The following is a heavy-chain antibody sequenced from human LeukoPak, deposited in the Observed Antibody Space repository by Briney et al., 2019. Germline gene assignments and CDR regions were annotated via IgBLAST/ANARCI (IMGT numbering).Heavy chain of an antibody. CDR1: GGSISSGGYY. CDR3: ARVKDPDPKPIWTVTTRNYYFDY. CDR2: IYYSGST. Sequence: SSETLSLTCTVSGGSISSGGYYWSWIRQHPGKGLEWIGYIYYSGSTYYNPSLKSRVTISVDTSKNQFSLKLSSVTAADTAVYYCARVKDPDPKPIWTVTTRNYYFDYWGQGTLVTVSS. J-gene: IGHJ4*02. V-gene: IGHV4-31*03. D-gene: IGHD4-17*01.